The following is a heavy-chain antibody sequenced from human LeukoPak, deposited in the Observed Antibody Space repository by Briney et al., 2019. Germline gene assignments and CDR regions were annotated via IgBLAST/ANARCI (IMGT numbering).Heavy chain of an antibody. Sequence: GGSLRLSCAGSGFTFSNAWMTWVRQAPGKGLEWVGRLESKADDGATDYAAPVKGRFTISRDDSKNTLYLQMNSLKTEDTAVYYCTTGNRYYDSSGYYPYYFDYWGQGTLVTVSS. D-gene: IGHD3-22*01. CDR2: LESKADDGAT. V-gene: IGHV3-15*04. J-gene: IGHJ4*02. CDR3: TTGNRYYDSSGYYPYYFDY. CDR1: GFTFSNAW.